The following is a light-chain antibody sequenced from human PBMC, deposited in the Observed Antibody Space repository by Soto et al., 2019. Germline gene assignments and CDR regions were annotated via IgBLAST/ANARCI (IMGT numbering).Light chain of an antibody. V-gene: IGKV3-20*01. CDR3: QQYGSSPPRLT. CDR2: GAS. CDR1: QSVSSSY. Sequence: EMVLTQSPGTLSLSPGERATLSCRASQSVSSSYLAWYQQKPGQAPRLIIYGASTRATGIPDRFSGSGSGTDFTLTISRLEPEDFAVYYCQQYGSSPPRLTFGGGTKVEIK. J-gene: IGKJ4*01.